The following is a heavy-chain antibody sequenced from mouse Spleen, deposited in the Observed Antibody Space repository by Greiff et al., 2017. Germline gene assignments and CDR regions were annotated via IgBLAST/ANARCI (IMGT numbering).Heavy chain of an antibody. D-gene: IGHD2-3*01. J-gene: IGHJ4*01. V-gene: IGHV5-12-1*01. CDR3: ARATYDGYERDPYAMDY. CDR2: ISSGGGST. CDR1: GFTFSSYY. Sequence: EVQLVESGGGLVKLGGSLKLSCAASGFTFSSYYMSWVRQTPEKRLEWVATISSGGGSTYYPDSVKGRFTISRDNAKNTLYLQMSSLNSEDTAVYYCARATYDGYERDPYAMDYWGQGTSVTVSS.